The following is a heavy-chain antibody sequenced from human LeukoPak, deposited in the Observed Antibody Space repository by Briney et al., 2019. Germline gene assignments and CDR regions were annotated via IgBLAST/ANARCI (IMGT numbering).Heavy chain of an antibody. Sequence: GGSLRLSCAASGFTFSNYDMHWVRQATGKGLEWVSGIDTAGDTYYPGSVKGRFTISRDNSKSTLLLQMNSLRAEDTAVYYCAKVRWDNSGWYYLDSWGQGTLVTVSS. CDR1: GFTFSNYD. J-gene: IGHJ4*02. V-gene: IGHV3-13*01. CDR3: AKVRWDNSGWYYLDS. D-gene: IGHD6-19*01. CDR2: IDTAGDT.